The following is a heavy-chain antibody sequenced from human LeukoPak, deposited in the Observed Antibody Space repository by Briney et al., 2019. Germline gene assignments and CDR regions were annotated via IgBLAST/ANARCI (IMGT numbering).Heavy chain of an antibody. Sequence: GGSLRLSCAASGFTFSSYWMHWVRQAPGKGRVGVSRIKRDGSTNYADSVKCRFTISRDNAKNTVSLQMNSLRAEDTGVYYCARAPSEIGGYYPEYFRHWGQGTLVTVSS. J-gene: IGHJ1*01. CDR1: GFTFSSYW. V-gene: IGHV3-74*01. CDR3: ARAPSEIGGYYPEYFRH. CDR2: IKRDGST. D-gene: IGHD3-22*01.